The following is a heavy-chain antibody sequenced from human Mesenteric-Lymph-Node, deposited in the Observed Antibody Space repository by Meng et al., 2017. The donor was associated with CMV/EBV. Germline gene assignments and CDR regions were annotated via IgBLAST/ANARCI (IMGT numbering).Heavy chain of an antibody. Sequence: ASMKVSCKVSGYILTDFSLHWVRQAPGKGLEWMGNIDPEDGETIYAQKFQGRVTMTEDTSTDTAYMELSSLRSEDTAVYYCAIASDFWSGYSPFYVLDVWGQGTTVTVSS. J-gene: IGHJ6*02. D-gene: IGHD3-3*01. CDR2: IDPEDGET. V-gene: IGHV1-24*01. CDR1: GYILTDFS. CDR3: AIASDFWSGYSPFYVLDV.